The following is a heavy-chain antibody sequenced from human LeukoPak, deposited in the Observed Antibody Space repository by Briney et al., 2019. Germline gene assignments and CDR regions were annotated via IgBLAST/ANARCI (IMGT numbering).Heavy chain of an antibody. Sequence: GGSLTLTCAASGFTLSRYALHWIRQAPGKGPEWVAVISYDGSIKYYPDSVNGRFTISRNNYKNIVLLLLTIPSGEAAAVYYWARIGAQDDWEVPFDYWGQGTLVTVSS. CDR1: GFTLSRYA. CDR2: ISYDGSIK. J-gene: IGHJ4*02. V-gene: IGHV3-30*04. D-gene: IGHD3-9*01. CDR3: ARIGAQDDWEVPFDY.